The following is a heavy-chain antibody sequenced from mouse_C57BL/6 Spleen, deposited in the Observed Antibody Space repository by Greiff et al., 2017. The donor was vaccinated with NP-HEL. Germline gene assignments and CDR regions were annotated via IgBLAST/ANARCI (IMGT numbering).Heavy chain of an antibody. V-gene: IGHV1-62-2*01. CDR3: ARHEGYYGSSPRAMDY. CDR2: FYPGSGSI. Sequence: QVQLKQSGAELVKPGASVKLSCKASGYTFTEYTIHWVKQRSGQGLEWIGRFYPGSGSIKYNEKFKDKATLTADKSSSTVYMELSRLTSEDSAVYFCARHEGYYGSSPRAMDYWGQGTSVTVSS. CDR1: GYTFTEYT. J-gene: IGHJ4*01. D-gene: IGHD1-1*01.